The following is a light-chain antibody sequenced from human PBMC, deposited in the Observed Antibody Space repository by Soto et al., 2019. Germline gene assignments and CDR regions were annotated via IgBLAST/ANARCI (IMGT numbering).Light chain of an antibody. Sequence: QSALTQPAPVSGSPGQSITISCTGTSSDVGRYNIVSWYQQHPGKAPRLIIYEVVQRPSGVPDRFSGSKSGNTASLTVSGLQAADEADYFCKSYAGSNTYVFGSGTKVTVL. J-gene: IGLJ1*01. CDR2: EVV. CDR3: KSYAGSNTYV. V-gene: IGLV2-8*01. CDR1: SSDVGRYNI.